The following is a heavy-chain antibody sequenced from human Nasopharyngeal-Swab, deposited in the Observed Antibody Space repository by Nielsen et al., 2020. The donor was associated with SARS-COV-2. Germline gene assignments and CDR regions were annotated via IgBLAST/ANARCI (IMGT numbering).Heavy chain of an antibody. V-gene: IGHV3-74*01. J-gene: IGHJ4*02. D-gene: IGHD2-15*01. CDR1: GFTFSSYW. Sequence: GESLKISCAASGFTFSSYWMHWVRQAPGKGLVWVSRINGDGSSTSYADSVKGRFTISRDNANNTLYLQMNSLRAEDTAVYYCARGSIVVLVAGPLHDWGQGTLVTVSS. CDR2: INGDGSST. CDR3: ARGSIVVLVAGPLHD.